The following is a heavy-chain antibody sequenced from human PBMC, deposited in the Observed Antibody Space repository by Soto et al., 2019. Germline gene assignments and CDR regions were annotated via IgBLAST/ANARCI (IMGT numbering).Heavy chain of an antibody. CDR2: IYYSGST. D-gene: IGHD2-2*02. CDR3: AREQVVPAAIYYYYYYMDV. J-gene: IGHJ6*03. V-gene: IGHV4-31*03. Sequence: PSETLSLTCTVSGGSISSGGYYWSWIRQHPGKGLGWIGYIYYSGSTYYNPSLKSRVTISVDTSKNQFSLKLSSVTAADTAVYYCAREQVVPAAIYYYYYYMDVWGKGTTVTVSS. CDR1: GGSISSGGYY.